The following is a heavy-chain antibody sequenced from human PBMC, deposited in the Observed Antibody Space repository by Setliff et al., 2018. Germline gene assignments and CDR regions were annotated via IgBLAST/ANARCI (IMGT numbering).Heavy chain of an antibody. D-gene: IGHD3-10*01. V-gene: IGHV4-39*07. CDR3: ARVSSYGSGSYYYYYYGMDV. CDR2: IYYSGST. Sequence: SETLSLTCTVSGGSISSRSYYWGWNRQPPGKGLEWIGSIYYSGSTYYKPSLKSRVTISVDTSKNQFSLKLSSVTAADTAEYYCARVSSYGSGSYYYYYYGMDVWGQGTTVTVSS. CDR1: GGSISSRSYY. J-gene: IGHJ6*02.